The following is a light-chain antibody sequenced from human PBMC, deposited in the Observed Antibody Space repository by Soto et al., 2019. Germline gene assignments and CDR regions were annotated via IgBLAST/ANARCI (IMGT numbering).Light chain of an antibody. CDR3: SSHTSGSTRF. J-gene: IGLJ1*01. CDR2: EVT. V-gene: IGLV2-14*01. CDR1: SSDVGGYDY. Sequence: QSVLTQPASVSGSPGQSIAISCTGTSSDVGGYDYVSWYQQQPDKAPKLMIYEVTKRPSGVSNRFSGSKSGNTASLTISGLHSEDEADYYCSSHTSGSTRFFGPGTKFTVL.